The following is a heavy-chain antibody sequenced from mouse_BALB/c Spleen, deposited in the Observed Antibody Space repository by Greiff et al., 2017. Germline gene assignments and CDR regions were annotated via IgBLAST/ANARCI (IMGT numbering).Heavy chain of an antibody. CDR3: ARRDYDYAMDY. D-gene: IGHD2-4*01. V-gene: IGHV5-9-3*01. Sequence: EVKLMESGGGLVKPGGSLKLSCAASGFTFSSYAMSWVRQTPEKRLEWVATISSGGSYTYYPDSVKGRFTISRDNAKNTLYLQMSSLRSEDTAMYYCARRDYDYAMDYWGQGTSVTVSS. J-gene: IGHJ4*01. CDR2: ISSGGSYT. CDR1: GFTFSSYA.